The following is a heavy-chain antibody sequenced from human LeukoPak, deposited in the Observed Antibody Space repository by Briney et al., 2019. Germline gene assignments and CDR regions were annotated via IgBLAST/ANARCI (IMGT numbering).Heavy chain of an antibody. CDR2: IGPTGTDR. CDR1: GFTFSSCG. CDR3: ATETIGRHSDY. J-gene: IGHJ4*02. Sequence: PGGSLRLSCAASGFTFSSCGFNWVRQAPGKGLEWVSSIGPTGTDRYYADSVRGRFTISRDNAKNSMYLQMYSLRDEDTAVYYRATETIGRHSDYWGQGTLLTVSS. D-gene: IGHD1-14*01. V-gene: IGHV3-21*01.